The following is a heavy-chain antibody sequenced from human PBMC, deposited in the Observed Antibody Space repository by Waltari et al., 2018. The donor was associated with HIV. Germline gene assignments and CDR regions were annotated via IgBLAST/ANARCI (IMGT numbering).Heavy chain of an antibody. CDR1: GNTFTRYG. V-gene: IGHV1-18*01. CDR2: ISAYNGNT. Sequence: QVQLVQSGAEVKKPGASVKVSCKASGNTFTRYGISWVRQAPGQGLEWMGWISAYNGNTNYAQKLQGRDSMTTETSTSTAYMELRSLRSDDTAVYYCARLTHYYDTSGPDYYYYGMDVWGQGTTVTVSS. D-gene: IGHD3-22*01. J-gene: IGHJ6*02. CDR3: ARLTHYYDTSGPDYYYYGMDV.